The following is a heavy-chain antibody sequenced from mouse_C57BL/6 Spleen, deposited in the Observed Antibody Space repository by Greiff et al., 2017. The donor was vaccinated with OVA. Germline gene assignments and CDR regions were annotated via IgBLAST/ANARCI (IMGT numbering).Heavy chain of an antibody. CDR1: GYTFTSYW. D-gene: IGHD3-2*02. Sequence: VQLQQPGAELVKPGASVKMSCKASGYTFTSYWITWVKQRPGQGLEWIGEIYPGSGSTNYNEKFKSKATLTVDTSSSTAYMQLSSLTSEDAAVYYCARGGTAQAAWFAYWGQGTLVTVSA. CDR2: IYPGSGST. CDR3: ARGGTAQAAWFAY. J-gene: IGHJ3*01. V-gene: IGHV1-55*01.